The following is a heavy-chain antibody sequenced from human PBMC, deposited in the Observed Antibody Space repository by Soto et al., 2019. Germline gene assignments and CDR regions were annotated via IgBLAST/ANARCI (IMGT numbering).Heavy chain of an antibody. CDR3: ATGRRYYYDDTGPFYFEH. J-gene: IGHJ4*02. V-gene: IGHV4-59*01. CDR2: INYNGNT. Sequence: SETLSLTCTVSGGFISNYYWTWIRQPPGNELEWIAYINYNGNTNYNPSLKSRVTISVDTSKKQFSLTLTSVTAEDTAVYYCATGRRYYYDDTGPFYFEHWGQGTLVTVSS. CDR1: GGFISNYY. D-gene: IGHD3-22*01.